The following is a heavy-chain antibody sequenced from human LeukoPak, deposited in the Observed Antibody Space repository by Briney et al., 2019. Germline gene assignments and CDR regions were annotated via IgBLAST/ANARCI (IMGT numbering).Heavy chain of an antibody. Sequence: GGSLRLSCAASGFTFSSYGIHWVRQAPGKGLEWATFIRFDGSTKYYSDSAKGRFTISRDNSENTVYLQMNSLRPDDTAIYYCAKVLDILTADYFRPDVYYFDYWGRGTLVTVSS. CDR1: GFTFSSYG. CDR3: AKVLDILTADYFRPDVYYFDY. V-gene: IGHV3-30*02. D-gene: IGHD3-9*01. J-gene: IGHJ4*02. CDR2: IRFDGSTK.